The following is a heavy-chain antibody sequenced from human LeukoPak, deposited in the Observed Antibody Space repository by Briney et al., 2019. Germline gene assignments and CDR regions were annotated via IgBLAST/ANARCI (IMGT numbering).Heavy chain of an antibody. CDR3: ANSISPYYYDSSGSYDY. D-gene: IGHD3-22*01. CDR2: ISNNGGYT. V-gene: IGHV3-23*01. Sequence: GGSLRLSCAASGFTFSSSAMSWVRQAPGKGLEWVSAISNNGGYTYYADSVQGRFTISRDNSKNTLYLQMNSLRAEDTAVYYCANSISPYYYDSSGSYDYWGQGTLVTVSS. J-gene: IGHJ4*02. CDR1: GFTFSSSA.